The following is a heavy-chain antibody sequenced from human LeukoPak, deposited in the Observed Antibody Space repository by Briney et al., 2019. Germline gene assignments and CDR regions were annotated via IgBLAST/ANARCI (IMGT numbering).Heavy chain of an antibody. CDR2: INHSGST. CDR1: GGSFSGYY. V-gene: IGHV4-34*01. CDR3: AKVGIAAADFDY. Sequence: SETLSLTCAVYGGSFSGYYWSWIRQPPGKGLEWIGEINHSGSTNYNPSLRSRVTVSVHTSKNQLSLKLSSVTAADTAVYYCAKVGIAAADFDYWGQGTLVTVSS. J-gene: IGHJ4*02. D-gene: IGHD6-13*01.